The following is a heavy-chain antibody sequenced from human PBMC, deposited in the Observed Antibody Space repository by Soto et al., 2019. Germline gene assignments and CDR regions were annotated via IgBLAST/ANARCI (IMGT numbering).Heavy chain of an antibody. Sequence: EVQLVESGGGLVQPGRSLRLSCAASGFTFDDYAMHWVRQAPGKGLEWVSGISWNSGSIGYADSVKGRFTISRDNAKNSLYLQMNSLRDEDTALYYCANDGDFWSSIFDYWGQGTLVNVSS. CDR1: GFTFDDYA. D-gene: IGHD3-3*01. CDR2: ISWNSGSI. J-gene: IGHJ4*02. CDR3: ANDGDFWSSIFDY. V-gene: IGHV3-9*01.